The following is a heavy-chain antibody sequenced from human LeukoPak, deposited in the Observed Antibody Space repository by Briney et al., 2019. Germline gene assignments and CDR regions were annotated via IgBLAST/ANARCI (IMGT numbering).Heavy chain of an antibody. J-gene: IGHJ5*02. V-gene: IGHV4-34*01. Sequence: SETLSLTCAVNGGSFSGYYWSWIRQPPGKGLEWIGEINHSGSTNYNPSLKSRVTISVDTSKNQFSLKLSSVTAADTAVYYCARYSRIKIYNWFDPWGQGTLVTVSS. CDR3: ARYSRIKIYNWFDP. CDR2: INHSGST. D-gene: IGHD6-13*01. CDR1: GGSFSGYY.